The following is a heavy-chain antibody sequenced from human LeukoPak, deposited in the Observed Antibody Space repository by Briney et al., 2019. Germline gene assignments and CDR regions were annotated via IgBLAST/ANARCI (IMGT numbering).Heavy chain of an antibody. V-gene: IGHV1-3*01. CDR1: GYTFTSYV. Sequence: EASVKVSCKASGYTFTSYVMHWVRQAPGQRLEWMGWINAGNGNTKYSQKFQGRVTITRDTSASTAYMELSSLRSEDTAVYYCARNAPGYSSSLYYFDYWGQGTLVTVSS. CDR2: INAGNGNT. CDR3: ARNAPGYSSSLYYFDY. D-gene: IGHD6-13*01. J-gene: IGHJ4*02.